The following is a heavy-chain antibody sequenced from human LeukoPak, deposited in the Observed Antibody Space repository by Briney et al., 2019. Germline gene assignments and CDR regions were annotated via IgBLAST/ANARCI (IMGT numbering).Heavy chain of an antibody. Sequence: GGSLRLSCAASGFTFSSSVMTWVRQAPGKGLDWVSAISGSSGSTYYADSVKGRFTISKDNSKNTLYLQMNSLRAEDTAVYYCARRLEYSGSKGVFDYWGQGTLVTVSS. D-gene: IGHD1-26*01. CDR2: ISGSSGST. J-gene: IGHJ4*02. CDR1: GFTFSSSV. CDR3: ARRLEYSGSKGVFDY. V-gene: IGHV3-23*01.